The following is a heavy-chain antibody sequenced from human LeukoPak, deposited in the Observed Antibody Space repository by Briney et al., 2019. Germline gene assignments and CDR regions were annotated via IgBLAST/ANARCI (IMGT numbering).Heavy chain of an antibody. V-gene: IGHV4-34*01. D-gene: IGHD3-3*01. Sequence: SETLSLTCAVYGGSFSGYYWSWIRQPPGKGLEWIGEINHSGSTNYNPSLKSRVTISVDTSKNQFSLKLSSVTAADTAVCYCARERISDDFWSGYCAFDYWGQGTLVTVSS. CDR3: ARERISDDFWSGYCAFDY. J-gene: IGHJ4*02. CDR1: GGSFSGYY. CDR2: INHSGST.